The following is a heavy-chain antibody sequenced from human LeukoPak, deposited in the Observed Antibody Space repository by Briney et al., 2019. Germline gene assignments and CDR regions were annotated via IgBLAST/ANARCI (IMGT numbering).Heavy chain of an antibody. Sequence: PGGSLRLSCAASGFTFSSYSMNWVRQAPGKGLEWVSSISSSSSYIYYADSVKGRFTISRDNAKNTLYLQMNSLRAEDTAVYYCAKAVKHYYDSSGYLGYWGQGTLVTVSS. V-gene: IGHV3-21*01. CDR2: ISSSSSYI. CDR1: GFTFSSYS. D-gene: IGHD3-22*01. J-gene: IGHJ4*02. CDR3: AKAVKHYYDSSGYLGY.